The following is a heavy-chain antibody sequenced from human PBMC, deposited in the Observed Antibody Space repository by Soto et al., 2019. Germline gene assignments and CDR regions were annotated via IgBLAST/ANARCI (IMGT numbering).Heavy chain of an antibody. J-gene: IGHJ4*02. CDR2: MSYSGTS. D-gene: IGHD3-3*01. CDR3: ARSSLTFFGGVVPDFDF. V-gene: IGHV4-31*03. CDR1: GGSIRSGNYY. Sequence: SETLSLTCTVSGGSIRSGNYYCSWIRQHPRKGLEWIGSMSYSGTSSYNPSLKSRGTISIDTSRNHVSLNLSSLTVADTAVYYCARSSLTFFGGVVPDFDFWDPGTLVTVSS.